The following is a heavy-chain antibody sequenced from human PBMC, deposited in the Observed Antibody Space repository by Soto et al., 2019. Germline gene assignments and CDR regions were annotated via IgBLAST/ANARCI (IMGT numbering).Heavy chain of an antibody. CDR3: AKGGSSGWYTYDGFYI. D-gene: IGHD6-19*01. J-gene: IGHJ3*02. V-gene: IGHV3-23*01. CDR2: ISGSGDST. Sequence: EVQLLESGGGLVQPGGSLRLSCAASGFTFSSYAMSWVRQAPGKGLEWVSGISGSGDSTYYVDSVKGRFTISRDNSKNPLYLQMNSQKAEDTAVYYCAKGGSSGWYTYDGFYIWGKGTVVTVSS. CDR1: GFTFSSYA.